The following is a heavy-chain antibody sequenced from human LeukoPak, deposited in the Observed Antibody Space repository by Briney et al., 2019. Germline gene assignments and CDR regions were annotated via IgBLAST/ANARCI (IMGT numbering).Heavy chain of an antibody. Sequence: ASVKVSCKASGYTFTSYYMHWVRQAPGQGLEWMGIINPSGGSTSYAQKFQGRVTMTRDTSTSTVYMELSSLRSEDTAVYYCARGVVVVPAASPGIDYWGQGTLVTVSS. CDR1: GYTFTSYY. D-gene: IGHD2-2*01. CDR2: INPSGGST. J-gene: IGHJ4*02. V-gene: IGHV1-46*01. CDR3: ARGVVVVPAASPGIDY.